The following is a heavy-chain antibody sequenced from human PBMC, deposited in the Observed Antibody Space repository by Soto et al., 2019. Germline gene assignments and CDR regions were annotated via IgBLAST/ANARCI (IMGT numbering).Heavy chain of an antibody. J-gene: IGHJ3*02. CDR3: AKGLEITYSSGWYDDAFDI. CDR2: ISGSGGST. V-gene: IGHV3-23*01. CDR1: GFTFSSYA. D-gene: IGHD6-19*01. Sequence: GGSLRLSCAASGFTFSSYAMSWVRQAPGKGLEWVSAISGSGGSTYYADSVMGRFTISRDNSKNTLYLQMNSLRAEDTAVYYCAKGLEITYSSGWYDDAFDIWGQGTMVTVSS.